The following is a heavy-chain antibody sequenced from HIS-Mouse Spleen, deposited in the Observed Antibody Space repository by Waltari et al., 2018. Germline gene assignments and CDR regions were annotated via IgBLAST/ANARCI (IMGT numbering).Heavy chain of an antibody. CDR2: IYSGGST. D-gene: IGHD3-16*01. Sequence: EVQLVESGGGLIQPGGSLRLSCAASGFTVSSNYMSWVRQAPGKGLEWVSVIYSGGSTYYAESVKGRFTISRDNSKKTLYLQMNSLRAEDTAVYYCARAPQLGGYYYYGMDVWGQGTTVTVSS. CDR1: GFTVSSNY. CDR3: ARAPQLGGYYYYGMDV. J-gene: IGHJ6*02. V-gene: IGHV3-53*01.